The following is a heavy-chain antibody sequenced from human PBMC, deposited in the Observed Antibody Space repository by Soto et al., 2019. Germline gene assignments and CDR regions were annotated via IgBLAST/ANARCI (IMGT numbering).Heavy chain of an antibody. CDR3: ARDRGSESYYYYGMDV. J-gene: IGHJ6*02. Sequence: DSVKGRFTISRDNSKNTLYLQMHSLRADDTAVYYCARDRGSESYYYYGMDVWGQGTTVTVSS. D-gene: IGHD1-26*01. V-gene: IGHV3-30*01.